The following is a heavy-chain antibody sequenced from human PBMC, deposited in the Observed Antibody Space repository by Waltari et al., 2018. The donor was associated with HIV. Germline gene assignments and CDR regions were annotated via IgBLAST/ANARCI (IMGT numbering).Heavy chain of an antibody. CDR2: ILYDGSKK. D-gene: IGHD6-19*01. Sequence: QVQLVESGGGVVQPGRSLRLSCAASGFTLSNYAMHWVRQAPGKGLEWVAVILYDGSKKYYADSVKGRFTVSRDNSKNTLYLQMNSLRADDTAVYYCNGPGYSNGCFQGGYWGQGTLVTVSS. J-gene: IGHJ4*02. V-gene: IGHV3-30*01. CDR1: GFTLSNYA. CDR3: NGPGYSNGCFQGGY.